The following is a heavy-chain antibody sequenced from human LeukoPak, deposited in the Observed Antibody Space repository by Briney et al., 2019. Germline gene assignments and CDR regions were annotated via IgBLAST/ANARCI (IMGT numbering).Heavy chain of an antibody. Sequence: GGSLRLSCAASGFTFSSYAMSWVRQAPGKGLEFMANIKEAGSEKYYVDSVKGRFTISRDNDKNLVHLQMNSLRAEGTAVYYCARGGGMRSWYDFDYWGQGTLVTVSS. CDR2: IKEAGSEK. V-gene: IGHV3-7*04. D-gene: IGHD6-13*01. CDR3: ARGGGMRSWYDFDY. J-gene: IGHJ4*02. CDR1: GFTFSSYA.